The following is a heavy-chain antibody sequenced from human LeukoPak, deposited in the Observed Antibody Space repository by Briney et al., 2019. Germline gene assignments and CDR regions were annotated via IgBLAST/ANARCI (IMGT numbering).Heavy chain of an antibody. Sequence: ASVKVSCKASGYTFTSYGISWVRQAPGQGREWMGWISAYNGNTNYAQKLQGRVTMTTDTSTSTAYMELRSLRSDDTAVYYCARTFYYDPPFDYWGQGTLVTVSS. CDR1: GYTFTSYG. V-gene: IGHV1-18*01. CDR2: ISAYNGNT. D-gene: IGHD3-22*01. CDR3: ARTFYYDPPFDY. J-gene: IGHJ4*02.